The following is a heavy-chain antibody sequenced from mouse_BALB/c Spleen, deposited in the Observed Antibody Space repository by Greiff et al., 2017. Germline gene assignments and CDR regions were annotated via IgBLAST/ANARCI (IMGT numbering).Heavy chain of an antibody. CDR1: GFTFNTYA. CDR3: VRRGNYAMDY. J-gene: IGHJ4*01. Sequence: EVKLQQSGGGLVQPKGSLKLSCAASGFTFNTYAMNWVRQAPGKGLEWVARIRSKSNNYATYYADSVKDRFTISRDDSQSMLYLQMNNLKTEDTAMYYCVRRGNYAMDYWGQGTSVTVSS. D-gene: IGHD1-1*02. V-gene: IGHV10-1*02. CDR2: IRSKSNNYAT.